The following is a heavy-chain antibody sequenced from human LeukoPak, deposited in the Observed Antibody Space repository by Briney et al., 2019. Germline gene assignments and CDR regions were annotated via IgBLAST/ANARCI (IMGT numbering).Heavy chain of an antibody. D-gene: IGHD2-15*01. CDR3: AKGGMVDFDH. V-gene: IGHV2-5*02. CDR1: GFSLSSSAVG. Sequence: SGPTLVNPTQTLTLTCTFSGFSLSSSAVGVGWIRQPPGKALEWLALIYWDDDKRYSPSLKSRLTITKDTSKNQVVLTMTYMDPVDTAIYYCAKGGMVDFDHWGQGILVTVSS. J-gene: IGHJ4*02. CDR2: IYWDDDK.